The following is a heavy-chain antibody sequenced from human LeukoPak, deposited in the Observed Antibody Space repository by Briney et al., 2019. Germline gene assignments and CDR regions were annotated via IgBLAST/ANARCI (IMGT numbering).Heavy chain of an antibody. J-gene: IGHJ4*02. CDR3: ARTDYYGSGSTDY. Sequence: SETLSLTCTVSGGSISSYYWSWIRQPPGKGLEWIGYIYYSGSTNYNPSLKSRVTISVDTSKNQFSLKLSSVTAADTAVYYCARTDYYGSGSTDYWGQGTLVTVSS. CDR2: IYYSGST. D-gene: IGHD3-10*01. CDR1: GGSISSYY. V-gene: IGHV4-59*08.